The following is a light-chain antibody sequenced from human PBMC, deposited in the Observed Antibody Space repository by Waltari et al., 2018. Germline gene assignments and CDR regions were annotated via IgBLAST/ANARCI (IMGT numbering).Light chain of an antibody. Sequence: SSELTQDPAVSVALGQTVKITCQGDSLRSYYASWYQQKPGQAPVLVIYGKNNRPSGIPDRFSGSSSGNTASLTITGAQAKDEADYYCNSRDSSGNHLRVFGGGTKLTVL. CDR3: NSRDSSGNHLRV. CDR1: SLRSYY. CDR2: GKN. J-gene: IGLJ2*01. V-gene: IGLV3-19*01.